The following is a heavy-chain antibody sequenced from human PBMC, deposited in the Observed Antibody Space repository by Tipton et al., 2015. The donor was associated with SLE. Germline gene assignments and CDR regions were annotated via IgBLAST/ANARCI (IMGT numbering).Heavy chain of an antibody. Sequence: QLVQSGAEVKKPGESLKISCKASGYIFTTYWIGWVRQVPGKGLEYVGIIYPGDSDTTYSPFFQGQVTISADQSINTAYLQWDSLKASDTAIYYCAISSGSYYGEFDYWGQGTLVTVSS. CDR2: IYPGDSDT. CDR1: GYIFTTYW. V-gene: IGHV5-51*03. J-gene: IGHJ4*02. D-gene: IGHD1-26*01. CDR3: AISSGSYYGEFDY.